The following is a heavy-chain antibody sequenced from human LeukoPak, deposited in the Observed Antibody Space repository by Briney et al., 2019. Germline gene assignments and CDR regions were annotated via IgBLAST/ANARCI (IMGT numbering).Heavy chain of an antibody. V-gene: IGHV1-8*01. CDR2: MNPNSGNT. CDR3: ARAVLTGTTYNYYMDV. CDR1: GYTFTSYD. J-gene: IGHJ6*03. D-gene: IGHD1-7*01. Sequence: GASVKVSCKASGYTFTSYDINWVRQATGQGLEWMGWMNPNSGNTGYAQKFQGRVTMTRNTSISTAYMELSSLRSEDTAVYYCARAVLTGTTYNYYMDVWGKGTMVTVSS.